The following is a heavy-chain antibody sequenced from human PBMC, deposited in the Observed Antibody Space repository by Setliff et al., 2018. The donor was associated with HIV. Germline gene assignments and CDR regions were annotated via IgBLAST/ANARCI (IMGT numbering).Heavy chain of an antibody. V-gene: IGHV4-59*08. CDR2: LYHSGTN. CDR3: ARQVGSQYSYWAYYFDS. J-gene: IGHJ4*02. Sequence: SETLSLTCTVSSGSISTYYWTWIRQPPGKGLEYIGSLYHSGTNFYNPSLKSRVTISLDTSTNRFSLKLNSVTAADTAIYYCARQVGSQYSYWAYYFDSWGQGALVTVSS. CDR1: SGSISTYY. D-gene: IGHD5-18*01.